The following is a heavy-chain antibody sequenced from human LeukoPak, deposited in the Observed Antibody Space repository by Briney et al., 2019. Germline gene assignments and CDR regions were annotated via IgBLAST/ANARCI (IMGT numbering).Heavy chain of an antibody. CDR3: ARVDVVQVVVPAAIEEANAFDI. CDR1: GGTFSSYA. V-gene: IGHV1-69*04. Sequence: GASVKVSCKASGGTFSSYAISWVRQAPGQGLEWMGRIIPILGIANYAQKFQGRVTITADKSTSTAYMELSSLRSEDTAVYYCARVDVVQVVVPAAIEEANAFDIWGQGTMVTVSS. D-gene: IGHD2-2*01. J-gene: IGHJ3*02. CDR2: IIPILGIA.